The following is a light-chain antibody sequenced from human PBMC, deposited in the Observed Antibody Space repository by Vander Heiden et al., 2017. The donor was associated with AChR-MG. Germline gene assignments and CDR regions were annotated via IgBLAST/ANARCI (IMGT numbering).Light chain of an antibody. CDR1: SSDVGTYDL. CDR3: CAYADSGTVL. J-gene: IGLJ2*01. CDR2: EVN. Sequence: QSALTQPASVSGSPGQSLTISCTGTSSDVGTYDLVSWYQHHPGKAPKIMSYEVNKRPSGVSNRFSASKSGNTAYLTISGLQAEDEADYDCCAYADSGTVLFGGGTKLTVL. V-gene: IGLV2-23*02.